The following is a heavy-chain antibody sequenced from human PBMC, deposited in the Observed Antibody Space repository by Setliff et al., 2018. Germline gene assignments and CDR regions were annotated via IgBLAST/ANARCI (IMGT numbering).Heavy chain of an antibody. CDR3: ARERGLGYCSSTSCRYYYYGMDV. CDR1: GGSISSYY. V-gene: IGHV4-59*12. J-gene: IGHJ6*02. Sequence: SETLSLTCTVSGGSISSYYWSWIRQPPGKGLEWIGYIYYSGSTNYNPSLKSRVTISVDTSKNQFSLKLSSVTAADTAVYYCARERGLGYCSSTSCRYYYYGMDVWGQGTTVTGLL. CDR2: IYYSGST. D-gene: IGHD2-2*01.